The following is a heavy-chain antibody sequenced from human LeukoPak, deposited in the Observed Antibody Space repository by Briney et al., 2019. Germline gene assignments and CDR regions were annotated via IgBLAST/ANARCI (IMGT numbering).Heavy chain of an antibody. D-gene: IGHD2-2*01. CDR2: IYYSGST. V-gene: IGHV4-59*08. CDR3: ARGIGTTILYYFDY. Sequence: SETLSLTCTVSGGSISSYYWSWIRQPPGKGLEWVGYIYYSGSTNYNPSLKSRVTISVDTSKNQFSLKLSSVTAADTAVYYCARGIGTTILYYFDYWGQGTLVTVSS. CDR1: GGSISSYY. J-gene: IGHJ4*02.